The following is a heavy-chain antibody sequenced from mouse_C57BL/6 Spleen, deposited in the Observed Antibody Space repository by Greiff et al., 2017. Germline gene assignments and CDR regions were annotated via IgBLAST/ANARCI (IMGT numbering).Heavy chain of an antibody. CDR1: GYTFTSYW. Sequence: QVQLQQPGAELVRPGSSVKLSCKASGYTFTSYWMHWVKQRPIQGLEWIGNIDPSDSETHYNQKFKDKATLTVDKSSSTAYMQLSSLTSEDSAVYYWARSGIYYDFSWFAYWGQGTLVTVSA. V-gene: IGHV1-52*01. CDR3: ARSGIYYDFSWFAY. CDR2: IDPSDSET. J-gene: IGHJ3*01. D-gene: IGHD2-4*01.